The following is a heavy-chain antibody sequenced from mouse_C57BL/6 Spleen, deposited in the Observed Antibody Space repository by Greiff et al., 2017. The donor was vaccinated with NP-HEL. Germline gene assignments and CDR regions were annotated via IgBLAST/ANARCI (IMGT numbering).Heavy chain of an antibody. D-gene: IGHD1-1*01. V-gene: IGHV1-80*01. CDR2: IYPGDGDT. Sequence: QVQLQQSGAELVKPGASVKISCKASGYAFSSYWMNWVKQRPGKGLEWIGQIYPGDGDTNYNGKFKGKATMTADKSSSKAYMKLSSLTSEDSAVYFCARGGTVVATDYWGQGTTLTVSS. CDR1: GYAFSSYW. J-gene: IGHJ2*01. CDR3: ARGGTVVATDY.